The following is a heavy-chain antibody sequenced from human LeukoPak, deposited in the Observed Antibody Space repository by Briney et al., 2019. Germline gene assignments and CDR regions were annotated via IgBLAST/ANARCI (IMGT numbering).Heavy chain of an antibody. CDR3: ARCTTGRTFGSLREIKRSREIDY. CDR2: IKQDGSEK. J-gene: IGHJ4*02. D-gene: IGHD1-1*01. CDR1: GFTFSSYW. Sequence: GGSLRLSCAASGFTFSSYWMSWVRQAPGKGLEWVADIKQDGSEKYSVDSVKGRFTISRDNAKNSLYLQMNSLRVEDTAVYYCARCTTGRTFGSLREIKRSREIDYWGQGTLVTVSS. V-gene: IGHV3-7*01.